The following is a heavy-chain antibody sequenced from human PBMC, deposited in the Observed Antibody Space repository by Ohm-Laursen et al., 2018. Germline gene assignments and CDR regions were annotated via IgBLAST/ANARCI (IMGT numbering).Heavy chain of an antibody. CDR3: ARGDDWNYAFGF. Sequence: ASVKVSCKASGYTFASSGTTWVRQAPGQGLEWMGWISAYNGNTKYAQKLQGRLTMTTDISTSTAYMDLRSLGSDDTAVYYCARGDDWNYAFGFWGQGTLVTVSS. V-gene: IGHV1-18*01. CDR2: ISAYNGNT. J-gene: IGHJ4*02. D-gene: IGHD1-7*01. CDR1: GYTFASSG.